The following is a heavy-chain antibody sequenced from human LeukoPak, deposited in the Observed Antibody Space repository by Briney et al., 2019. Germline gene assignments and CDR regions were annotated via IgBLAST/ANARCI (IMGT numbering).Heavy chain of an antibody. CDR1: GGSFSGYY. CDR2: INHSGST. CDR3: ARHYGGKGPYDY. V-gene: IGHV4-34*01. D-gene: IGHD4-23*01. Sequence: SETLSLTCAVYGGSFSGYYWCWIRQPPGKGVEWIGEINHSGSTNYNPSLKSRVTISVDTSKNQFSLKLSSVTAADTAVYYCARHYGGKGPYDYWGQGTLVTVSS. J-gene: IGHJ4*02.